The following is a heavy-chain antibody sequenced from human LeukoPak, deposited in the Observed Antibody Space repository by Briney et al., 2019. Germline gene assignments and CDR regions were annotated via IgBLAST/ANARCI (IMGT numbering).Heavy chain of an antibody. CDR1: GFTFDDYG. CDR2: INWNGGST. CDR3: ARETYDSSGYYYSYFDY. Sequence: GGSLRLSCAASGFTFDDYGMSWVRQAPGKGLEWVSGINWNGGSTGYADSVKGRFTISRDNAKNSLYLQMNNLRAEDTALYYCARETYDSSGYYYSYFDYWGQGTLVTVSS. D-gene: IGHD3-22*01. V-gene: IGHV3-20*04. J-gene: IGHJ4*02.